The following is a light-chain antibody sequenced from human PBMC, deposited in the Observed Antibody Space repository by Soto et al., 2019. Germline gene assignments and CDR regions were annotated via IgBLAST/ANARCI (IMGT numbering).Light chain of an antibody. CDR2: EVN. CDR1: SSDIGSYNY. CDR3: SSYTTSTTYV. J-gene: IGLJ1*01. Sequence: QSVLTQPASVSGSPGQSTTISCTGTSSDIGSYNYVSWYQQHPGRAPRLMIYEVNNRPSGVSNRFSGSKSGNTASLTISGLQAEDEADYYCSSYTTSTTYVFGPGTKLPVL. V-gene: IGLV2-14*01.